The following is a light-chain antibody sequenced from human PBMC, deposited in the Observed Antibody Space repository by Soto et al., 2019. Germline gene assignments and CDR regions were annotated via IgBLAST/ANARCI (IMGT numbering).Light chain of an antibody. Sequence: IVMTQSPATLSVSPGERATLSCRAIQSVSRSDLAWYQQKPGQAPRLLIYGASTRATGFPARFSGSGSGTEFTLTISSLQSEDFAVYYCQQYNNWPPSTFGQGTKVDNK. CDR2: GAS. CDR1: QSVSRSD. V-gene: IGKV3-15*01. CDR3: QQYNNWPPST. J-gene: IGKJ1*01.